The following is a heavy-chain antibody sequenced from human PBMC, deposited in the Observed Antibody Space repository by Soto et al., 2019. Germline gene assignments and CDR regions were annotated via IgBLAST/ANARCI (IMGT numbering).Heavy chain of an antibody. CDR2: IHHSGST. CDR1: GGSIRSNNW. V-gene: IGHV4-4*02. CDR3: ARNGYNFGWYHFAY. D-gene: IGHD6-19*01. J-gene: IGHJ4*02. Sequence: QVQLQESGPGLVKPSGTLSLTCAVSGGSIRSNNWWTWVRQTPGKGLEWIGDIHHSGSTNYNPSLKSRVTISVDKSKNQFSLKVTSVTAADTALYYCARNGYNFGWYHFAYWGQGILVTVSS.